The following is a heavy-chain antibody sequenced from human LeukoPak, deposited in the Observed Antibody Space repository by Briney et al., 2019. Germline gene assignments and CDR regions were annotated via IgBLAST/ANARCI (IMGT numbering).Heavy chain of an antibody. CDR2: IDPSDSYT. J-gene: IGHJ5*02. CDR1: GYSFTTYW. Sequence: GESLKISCEGSGYSFTTYWISWVRQMPGKGLEWLGRIDPSDSYTNYSPSFQGHVTISADKSLSTSYLQWSSLQASDTAIYYCARLLTLVRGVSRENWFDPWGQGTLVTVSS. V-gene: IGHV5-10-1*01. CDR3: ARLLTLVRGVSRENWFDP. D-gene: IGHD3-10*01.